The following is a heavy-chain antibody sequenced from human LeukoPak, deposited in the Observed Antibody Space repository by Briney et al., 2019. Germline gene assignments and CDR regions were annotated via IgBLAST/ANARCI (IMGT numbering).Heavy chain of an antibody. Sequence: PGGSLRLSCAASGFAFSSNDMHWVRQAPGKGLEFVSAVTYNGGSTYYANSVKGRFTISRDNSKNTLYLQMGSLRAEDMAVYYCARGPYSSNWYVDYWGQGTLVTVAS. CDR3: ARGPYSSNWYVDY. CDR2: VTYNGGST. CDR1: GFAFSSND. V-gene: IGHV3-64*01. D-gene: IGHD6-13*01. J-gene: IGHJ4*02.